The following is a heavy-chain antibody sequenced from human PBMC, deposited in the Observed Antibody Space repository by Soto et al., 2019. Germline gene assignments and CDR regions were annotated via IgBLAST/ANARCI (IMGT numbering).Heavy chain of an antibody. J-gene: IGHJ5*02. CDR3: ASSGSFTYNWFDP. D-gene: IGHD3-10*01. V-gene: IGHV5-10-1*01. CDR2: IDPSDSYT. CDR1: GYSLTSYW. Sequence: GESLKISCKGSGYSLTSYWISWVRQMPGKGLEWMGRIDPSDSYTNYSPSFQGHVTISADKSISTAYLQWSSLKASDTAMYYCASSGSFTYNWFDPWGQGTLVTVSS.